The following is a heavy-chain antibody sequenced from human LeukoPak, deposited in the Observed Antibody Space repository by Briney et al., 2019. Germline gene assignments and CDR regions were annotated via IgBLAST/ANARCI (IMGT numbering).Heavy chain of an antibody. CDR3: ARRKEVQTTFDC. V-gene: IGHV3-7*01. D-gene: IGHD4/OR15-4a*01. J-gene: IGHJ4*02. Sequence: PGGSLRLSCVASGFVFSNYWMGWVRQAPGKGLEWVANIKEDGGETYYVDSVKGRFTISRDNAKNSLDLQMNSLRDEDTAVYYCARRKEVQTTFDCWGQGTLVTVSS. CDR2: IKEDGGET. CDR1: GFVFSNYW.